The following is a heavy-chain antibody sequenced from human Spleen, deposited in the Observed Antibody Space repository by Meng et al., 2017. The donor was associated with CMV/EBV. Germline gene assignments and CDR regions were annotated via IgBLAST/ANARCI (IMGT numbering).Heavy chain of an antibody. CDR2: ISHSGST. J-gene: IGHJ6*02. V-gene: IGHV4-34*01. Sequence: GSLRLSCGVYGGSFSDYYWSWIRQPPGKGLEWIGQISHSGSTDYSPSLKSRVTISVDTSKNQFSLKLSSVTAADTAVYYCASIVVVPAAILYYYGMDVWGQGTTVTVSS. CDR3: ASIVVVPAAILYYYGMDV. D-gene: IGHD2-2*01. CDR1: GGSFSDYY.